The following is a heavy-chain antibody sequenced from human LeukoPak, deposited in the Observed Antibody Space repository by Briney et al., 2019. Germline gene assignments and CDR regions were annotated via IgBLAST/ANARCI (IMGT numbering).Heavy chain of an antibody. CDR2: IKSKTDGDTT. D-gene: IGHD3-10*01. CDR1: GFTFTNAW. Sequence: PGGSLRLSCVDSGFTFTNAWMSSVRQAPGKGLEWIVRIKSKTDGDTTNYAEPVRGRFTISRDESKSAVYLQMNSLKIEDTAVYYCTTDLGTYYHGSQRLIPIDYWGQGTLVTVSS. CDR3: TTDLGTYYHGSQRLIPIDY. V-gene: IGHV3-15*01. J-gene: IGHJ4*02.